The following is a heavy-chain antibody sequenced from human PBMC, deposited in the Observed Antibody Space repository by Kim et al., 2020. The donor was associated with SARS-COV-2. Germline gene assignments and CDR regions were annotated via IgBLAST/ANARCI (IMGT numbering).Heavy chain of an antibody. V-gene: IGHV3-30*04. Sequence: GGSLRLSCVASGFTFSAYTMHWVRQAPGKGLEWVAVTSYDGKSKFYADSVKGRFSISRDNFKNTLYLQMNSLGAEDSAVYFCGGLGYGLDVWGQGSPVTV. J-gene: IGHJ6*02. CDR2: TSYDGKSK. CDR3: GGLGYGLDV. D-gene: IGHD3-16*01. CDR1: GFTFSAYT.